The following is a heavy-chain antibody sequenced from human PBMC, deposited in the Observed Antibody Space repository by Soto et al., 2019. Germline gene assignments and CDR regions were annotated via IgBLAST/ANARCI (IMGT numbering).Heavy chain of an antibody. J-gene: IGHJ6*02. Sequence: SQTLSLTCAISGDSVSSNSAAWNWIRQSPSRGLEWLGRTYYRSTRWYNDYAVSVKSRITVNPDTSKNQFSLHLNSVTPEDTAVYYCVRNYSLQAYDIDVSAEGT. V-gene: IGHV6-1*01. D-gene: IGHD2-21*01. CDR1: GDSVSSNSAA. CDR2: TYYRSTRWYN. CDR3: VRNYSLQAYDIDV.